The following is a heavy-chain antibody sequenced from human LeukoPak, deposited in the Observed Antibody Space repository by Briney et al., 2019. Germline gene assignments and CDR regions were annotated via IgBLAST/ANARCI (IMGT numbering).Heavy chain of an antibody. Sequence: SETLSLTCTVSGGSISSYYWSWIRQPPGKGLERIGYIYYSGSTYYNPSLKSRVTISVDTSKNQFSLKLSSVTAADTAVYYCAREMVVTNFDYWGQGTLVTVSS. CDR3: AREMVVTNFDY. J-gene: IGHJ4*02. CDR2: IYYSGST. V-gene: IGHV4-59*12. D-gene: IGHD4/OR15-4a*01. CDR1: GGSISSYY.